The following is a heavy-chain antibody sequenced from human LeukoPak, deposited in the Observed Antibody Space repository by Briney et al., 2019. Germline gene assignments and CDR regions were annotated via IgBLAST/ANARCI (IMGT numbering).Heavy chain of an antibody. CDR2: ISSGGTTI. V-gene: IGHV3-48*03. Sequence: GGSLRLSCAASGFTFSTYELYWVRQAPGKGLEWISYISSGGTTIKYADSVRGRFTSSRDDGRESLYLQMNSLRVEDTAIYYCGASRQYVGAFDIWGQGTLVSVSS. CDR1: GFTFSTYE. D-gene: IGHD3-16*01. CDR3: GASRQYVGAFDI. J-gene: IGHJ3*02.